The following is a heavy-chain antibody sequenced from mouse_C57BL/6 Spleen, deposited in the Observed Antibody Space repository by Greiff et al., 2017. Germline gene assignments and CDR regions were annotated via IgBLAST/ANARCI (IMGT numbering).Heavy chain of an antibody. CDR3: ARYRAASFAY. Sequence: QVQLQQPGAELVRPGSSVKLSCKASGYTFTSYWMDWVKQRPGQGLEWIGNIYPSDSETNYNQKFKDKATLTVDKSSSTAYMQLSSLTSEDSSVYYCARYRAASFAYWGQGTLVTVSA. D-gene: IGHD6-1*01. CDR1: GYTFTSYW. CDR2: IYPSDSET. V-gene: IGHV1-61*01. J-gene: IGHJ3*01.